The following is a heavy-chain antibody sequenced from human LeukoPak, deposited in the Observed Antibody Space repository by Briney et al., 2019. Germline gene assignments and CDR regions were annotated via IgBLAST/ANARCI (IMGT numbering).Heavy chain of an antibody. CDR1: GYTFTSYG. CDR3: ARDETGYFYGSGSPWDAFDI. Sequence: GASVKVSCKASGYTFTSYGISWVRQAPGQGLEWMGWISAYNGNTNYAQKLQGRVTMTTDTSTSTAYMDLRSLRSDDTAVYYCARDETGYFYGSGSPWDAFDIWGQGTMVTVSS. J-gene: IGHJ3*02. V-gene: IGHV1-18*01. D-gene: IGHD3-10*01. CDR2: ISAYNGNT.